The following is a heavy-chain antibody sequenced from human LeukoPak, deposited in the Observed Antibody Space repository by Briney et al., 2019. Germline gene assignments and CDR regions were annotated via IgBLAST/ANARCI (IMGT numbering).Heavy chain of an antibody. D-gene: IGHD3-22*01. CDR3: ARVYHPITMIVVVIFDY. Sequence: ASVKVSCKASGYTFTGYYMHWVRQAPGQGLEWMGWINPNSGGTNYAQKFQGRVTMTRDTSISTAYMELSRLRSDDTAVYYCARVYHPITMIVVVIFDYWGQGTLSPSPQ. CDR1: GYTFTGYY. CDR2: INPNSGGT. V-gene: IGHV1-2*02. J-gene: IGHJ4*02.